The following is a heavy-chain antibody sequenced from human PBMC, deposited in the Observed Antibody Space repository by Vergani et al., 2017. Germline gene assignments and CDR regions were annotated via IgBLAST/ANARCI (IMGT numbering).Heavy chain of an antibody. CDR3: ARGSLGDIVVVPAAYFDY. V-gene: IGHV4-38-2*01. D-gene: IGHD2-2*01. J-gene: IGHJ4*02. CDR1: GDSISSGNN. Sequence: QVNLQESGPGLVKPSETLSLTCAVSGDSISSGNNWGWIRQPPGKGLEWISSVSHSGDTYFNPSLKGRVSISMDTSKNYFFLTLSSVTAADTAMYYCARGSLGDIVVVPAAYFDYWGQGTLVTVSS. CDR2: VSHSGDT.